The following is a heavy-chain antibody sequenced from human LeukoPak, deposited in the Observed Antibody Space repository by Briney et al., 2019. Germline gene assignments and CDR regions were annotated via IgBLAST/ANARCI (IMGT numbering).Heavy chain of an antibody. CDR3: ARSVTAAGSKSGLFDY. CDR2: INPNSGGT. Sequence: GASVRVSCKASGYTFTGYYMHWVRQAPGQGLEWMGRINPNSGGTNYAQKFQGRVTITTDESTSTAYMELSSLRSEDTAVYYCARSVTAAGSKSGLFDYWGQGTLVTVSS. J-gene: IGHJ4*02. CDR1: GYTFTGYY. V-gene: IGHV1-2*06. D-gene: IGHD6-13*01.